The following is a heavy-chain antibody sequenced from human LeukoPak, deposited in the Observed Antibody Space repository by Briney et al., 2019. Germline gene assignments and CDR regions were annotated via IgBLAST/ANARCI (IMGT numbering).Heavy chain of an antibody. D-gene: IGHD6-13*01. CDR1: GDSISSYY. J-gene: IGHJ6*02. Sequence: SETLSLTCTVSGDSISSYYWSWIRQPPGKGLEWIGYIYYSGSTYYNPSLKSRVTISVDTSKNQFSLKLSSVTAADTAVYYCARQKQDRIAAAGQYYYYYYGMDVWGQGTTVTVSS. CDR3: ARQKQDRIAAAGQYYYYYYGMDV. CDR2: IYYSGST. V-gene: IGHV4-59*04.